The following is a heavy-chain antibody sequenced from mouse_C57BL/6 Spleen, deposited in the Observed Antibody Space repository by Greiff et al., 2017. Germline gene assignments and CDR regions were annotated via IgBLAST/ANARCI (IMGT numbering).Heavy chain of an antibody. V-gene: IGHV1-64*01. CDR1: GYTFTSYW. CDR3: ARGGYWYFDV. CDR2: IHPNSGST. J-gene: IGHJ1*03. Sequence: VKLQESGAELVKPGASVKLSCKASGYTFTSYWMHWVKQRPGQGLEWIGMIHPNSGSTNYNEKFKSKATLTVDKSSSTAYMQLSSLTSEDSAVYYCARGGYWYFDVWGTGTTVTVSS.